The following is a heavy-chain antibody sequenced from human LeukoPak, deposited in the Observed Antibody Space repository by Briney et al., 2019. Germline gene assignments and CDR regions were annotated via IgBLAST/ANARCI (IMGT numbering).Heavy chain of an antibody. CDR2: INHSGST. Sequence: SETLSLTCAVYGGSFSGYYWSWIRQPPGKGLEWIGEINHSGSTNYNPSLKSRVTISVDTSKNQFSLKLSSVTAADTAVYYCARGRPMWSSGCCDAFDIWGQGTMVTVSS. CDR1: GGSFSGYY. CDR3: ARGRPMWSSGCCDAFDI. V-gene: IGHV4-34*01. D-gene: IGHD6-19*01. J-gene: IGHJ3*02.